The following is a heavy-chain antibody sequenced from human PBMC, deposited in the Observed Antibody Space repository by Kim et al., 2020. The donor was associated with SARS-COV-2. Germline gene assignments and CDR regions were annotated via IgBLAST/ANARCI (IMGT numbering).Heavy chain of an antibody. CDR2: ISWNSGSI. Sequence: GGSLRLSCAASGFTFDDYAMHWVRQAPGKGLEWVSGISWNSGSIGYADSVKGRFTISRDNAKNSLNLQMNSLRAEDTALYYCAKDYCSSTSCSFDYWGQGTLVTVSS. V-gene: IGHV3-9*01. J-gene: IGHJ4*02. CDR1: GFTFDDYA. D-gene: IGHD2-2*01. CDR3: AKDYCSSTSCSFDY.